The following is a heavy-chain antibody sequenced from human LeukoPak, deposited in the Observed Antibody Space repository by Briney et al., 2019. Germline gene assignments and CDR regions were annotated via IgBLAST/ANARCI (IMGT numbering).Heavy chain of an antibody. CDR2: IIPIFGTA. CDR1: GGTFSSYA. J-gene: IGHJ4*02. CDR3: ARDAVTGHYYFDY. Sequence: SVKVSCKASGGTFSSYAISWVRRAPGQGLEWMGGIIPIFGTANYAQKFQGRVTITADESTSTAYVELSSLRSEDTAVYYCARDAVTGHYYFDYWGQGTLVTVSS. D-gene: IGHD1-20*01. V-gene: IGHV1-69*13.